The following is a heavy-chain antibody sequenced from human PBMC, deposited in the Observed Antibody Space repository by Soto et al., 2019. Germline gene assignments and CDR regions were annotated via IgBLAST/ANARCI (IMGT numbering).Heavy chain of an antibody. D-gene: IGHD1-26*01. CDR3: ARLGASGYYGLDV. CDR1: GFTFSSYW. CDR2: IKTDGSSI. J-gene: IGHJ6*02. V-gene: IGHV3-74*03. Sequence: VQLVESGGGLVLPGGSLRLSCAASGFTFSSYWMHWVRQGPGKGLVWVSRIKTDGSSITYADSVKGRFTISRDNAKNTLYLQRNSLRAEDTAVYYCARLGASGYYGLDVWGQGTTVIVSS.